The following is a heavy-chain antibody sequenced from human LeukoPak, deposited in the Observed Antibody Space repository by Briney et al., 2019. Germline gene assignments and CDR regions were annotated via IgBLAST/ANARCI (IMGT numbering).Heavy chain of an antibody. Sequence: PGGSLRLSCAASGFTVNNNFMGWVRQAPGKGLEWVSGIYAGGSTYYADSVKGRFTLSRHVSENTLSLEMNSLRPEDTALYYCARESSVSGWFIYWGQGTLVTVSS. CDR2: IYAGGST. J-gene: IGHJ4*02. CDR3: ARESSVSGWFIY. V-gene: IGHV3-53*04. CDR1: GFTVNNNF. D-gene: IGHD6-19*01.